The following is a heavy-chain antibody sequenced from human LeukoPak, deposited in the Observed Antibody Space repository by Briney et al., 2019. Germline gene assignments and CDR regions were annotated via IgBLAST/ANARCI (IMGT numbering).Heavy chain of an antibody. CDR1: ADSVSSNSAA. CDR3: ARANLRLTTRYYYYYYMDV. V-gene: IGHV6-1*01. CDR2: TYYRSKWYN. Sequence: SQTLSLTCAISADSVSSNSAAWNWIRQSPSRGLEWLGRTYYRSKWYNDYAVSVKSRITINPDTSKNQFSLQLNSVTPEDTAVYYCARANLRLTTRYYYYYYMDVWGKGTTVTVSS. D-gene: IGHD3-16*01. J-gene: IGHJ6*03.